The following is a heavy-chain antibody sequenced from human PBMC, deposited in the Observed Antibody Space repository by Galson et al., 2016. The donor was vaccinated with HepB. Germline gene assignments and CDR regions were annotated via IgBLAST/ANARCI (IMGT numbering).Heavy chain of an antibody. Sequence: SETLSLTCAVSGGSISSSAWWRWVRQPPGQGLEWSGQIFHSGRVNYTPSLASRVTISLDTSNNHFSLRLTSVTAADTALYYCARQYRGGPSDYWGQGTLVTVSS. V-gene: IGHV4-4*02. CDR2: IFHSGRV. J-gene: IGHJ4*02. CDR3: ARQYRGGPSDY. CDR1: GGSISSSAW. D-gene: IGHD5-12*01.